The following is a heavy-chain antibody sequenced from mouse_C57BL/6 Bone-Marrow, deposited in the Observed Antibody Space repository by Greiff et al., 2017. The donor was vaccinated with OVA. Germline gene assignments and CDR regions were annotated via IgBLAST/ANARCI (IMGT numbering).Heavy chain of an antibody. CDR3: ARRHALYWYFDV. CDR2: INPSNGGT. V-gene: IGHV1-53*01. J-gene: IGHJ1*03. Sequence: VKLQQPGTELVKPGASVKLSCKASGYTFTSYWMHWVKQRPGQGLEWIGNINPSNGGTNYNEEFKSKATLTVDKSSSTAYMQLSSLTSEDSAVYYCARRHALYWYFDVWGTGTTVTVSS. CDR1: GYTFTSYW.